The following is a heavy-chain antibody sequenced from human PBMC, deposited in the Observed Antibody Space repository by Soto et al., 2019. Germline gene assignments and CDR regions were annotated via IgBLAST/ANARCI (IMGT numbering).Heavy chain of an antibody. D-gene: IGHD6-25*01. CDR1: GYTFTSYD. CDR3: AREPRHQNWFDP. V-gene: IGHV1-8*01. Sequence: QVQLVQSGAEVKKPGASVKVSCKASGYTFTSYDINWVRQATGQGLEWMGWMNPNSGNTGYAQKFQGRVTMTRNTSISTAYMDLSSLRSEDTAVYYCAREPRHQNWFDPWGQGTLVTVSS. CDR2: MNPNSGNT. J-gene: IGHJ5*02.